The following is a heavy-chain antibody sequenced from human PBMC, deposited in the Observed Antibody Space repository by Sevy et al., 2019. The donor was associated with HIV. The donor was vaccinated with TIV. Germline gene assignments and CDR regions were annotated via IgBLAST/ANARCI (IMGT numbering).Heavy chain of an antibody. D-gene: IGHD3-22*01. J-gene: IGHJ4*02. V-gene: IGHV5-51*01. CDR3: ATSRSGYFDSSGYYIY. Sequence: GESLKISCQGSGYSFTSHWIGWVRHMPGKGLEWMGIIFPDDSDTRYSPSFQGQVTFSADKSINIAYLQWSSLKASDTAMYYCATSRSGYFDSSGYYIYWGQGTLVTVSS. CDR1: GYSFTSHW. CDR2: IFPDDSDT.